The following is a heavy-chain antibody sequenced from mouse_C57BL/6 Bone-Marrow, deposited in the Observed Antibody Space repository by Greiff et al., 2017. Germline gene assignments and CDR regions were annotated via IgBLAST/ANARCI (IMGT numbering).Heavy chain of an antibody. Sequence: DVMLVESGGGLVKPGGSLKLSCAASGFTFSSYTMSWVRQTPEKRLQWVAAISGGGGNTYYPDSVKGRFTISRDNDKTIMKLQMDSLRSEDTALDYCSRHITAVLATRYFDVWGTGTTVTVSS. J-gene: IGHJ1*03. D-gene: IGHD1-1*01. CDR2: ISGGGGNT. V-gene: IGHV5-9*01. CDR1: GFTFSSYT. CDR3: SRHITAVLATRYFDV.